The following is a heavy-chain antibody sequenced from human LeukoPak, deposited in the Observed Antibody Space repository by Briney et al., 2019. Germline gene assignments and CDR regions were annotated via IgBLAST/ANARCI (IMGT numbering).Heavy chain of an antibody. CDR3: AREDGYDDAFDI. CDR1: GGSFSGYY. CDR2: IYYSGST. Sequence: SETLSLTCAVYGGSFSGYYWSWIRQPPGKGLEWIGYIYYSGSTNYNPSLKSRVTISVDTSKNQFSLKLSSVTAADTAVYYCAREDGYDDAFDIWGQGTMVTVSS. J-gene: IGHJ3*02. D-gene: IGHD5-12*01. V-gene: IGHV4-59*01.